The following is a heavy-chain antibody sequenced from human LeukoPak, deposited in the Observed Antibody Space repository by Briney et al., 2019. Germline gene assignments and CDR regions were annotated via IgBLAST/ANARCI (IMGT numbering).Heavy chain of an antibody. CDR3: ATDLNLAGV. V-gene: IGHV1-24*01. CDR1: GYTLTEVS. CDR2: FDPEDGET. D-gene: IGHD6-19*01. Sequence: GASVKVSCKVSGYTLTEVSMHWVRQAPGKGLEWMGGFDPEDGETVYAQKFQGRITMTEDTSTDTAYMELSSLGSEDTAVYYCATDLNLAGVWGQGTTVTVSS. J-gene: IGHJ6*02.